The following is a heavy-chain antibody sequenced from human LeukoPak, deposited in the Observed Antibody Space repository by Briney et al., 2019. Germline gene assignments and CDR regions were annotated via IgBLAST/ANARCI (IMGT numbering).Heavy chain of an antibody. J-gene: IGHJ3*02. CDR3: ATGPFSAFAI. D-gene: IGHD1-14*01. V-gene: IGHV3-74*01. Sequence: PGGSLRLSCAASGFIFSSYWMHWVRQAPGKGLVWVSRISSDGRSTSYADSVKGRFTISRDNAKNTLYLQMNSLRVEDTAVYFCATGPFSAFAIWGQGTTLIVSS. CDR2: ISSDGRST. CDR1: GFIFSSYW.